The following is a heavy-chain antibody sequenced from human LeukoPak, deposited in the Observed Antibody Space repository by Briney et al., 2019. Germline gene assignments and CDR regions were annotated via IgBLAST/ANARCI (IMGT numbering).Heavy chain of an antibody. CDR2: IYYSGST. CDR3: ARTYSSGWTRYFDY. J-gene: IGHJ4*02. D-gene: IGHD6-19*01. CDR1: GGSISSGGYY. V-gene: IGHV4-31*03. Sequence: SSQTLSLTCTVSGGSISSGGYYWSWIRQHPGKGLEWIGYIYYSGSTYYNPSLKGRVTISVDTSKNQFSLKLSSVTAADTAVYYCARTYSSGWTRYFDYWGQGTLVTVSS.